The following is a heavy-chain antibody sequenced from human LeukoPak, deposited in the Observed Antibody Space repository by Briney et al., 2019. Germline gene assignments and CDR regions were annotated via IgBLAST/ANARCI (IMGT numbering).Heavy chain of an antibody. CDR3: ARGSVYCGGDCFDY. Sequence: SETLSLTCAVYGGSFSGYYWSWIRQPPGKGLEWIGEINHSGSTNYNPSLKSRVTISVDTSKNQSSLKLSSVTAADTAVYYCARGSVYCGGDCFDYWGQGTLVTVSS. CDR2: INHSGST. D-gene: IGHD2-21*01. CDR1: GGSFSGYY. V-gene: IGHV4-34*01. J-gene: IGHJ4*02.